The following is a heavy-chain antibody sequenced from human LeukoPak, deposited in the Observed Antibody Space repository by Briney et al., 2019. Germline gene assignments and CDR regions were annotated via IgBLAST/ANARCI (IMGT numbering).Heavy chain of an antibody. V-gene: IGHV4-38-2*02. CDR1: GYSISSGYY. J-gene: IGHJ5*02. Sequence: SETLSLTCTVSGYSISSGYYWGWIRQPPGKGLEWIGSIYHSGSTYYNPSLKSRVTISVDTSKNQFSLKLSSVTAADTAVYYCARESSDITDWFDPWGQGTLVTVSS. D-gene: IGHD3-9*01. CDR2: IYHSGST. CDR3: ARESSDITDWFDP.